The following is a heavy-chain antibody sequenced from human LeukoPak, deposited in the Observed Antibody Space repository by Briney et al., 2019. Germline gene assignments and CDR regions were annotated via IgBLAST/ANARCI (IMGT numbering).Heavy chain of an antibody. Sequence: PGGSLRLSCAASGFTFSRYWMSCVRQAPGKGLEWVANIRQDGSEKYYVDSVKGRFTISRDNAKNSLYPQMNSLRAEDTAVYYCARDTDSYNCSSTSCYSVVDYWGQGTLVTVSS. CDR3: ARDTDSYNCSSTSCYSVVDY. D-gene: IGHD2-2*02. CDR2: IRQDGSEK. J-gene: IGHJ4*02. CDR1: GFTFSRYW. V-gene: IGHV3-7*01.